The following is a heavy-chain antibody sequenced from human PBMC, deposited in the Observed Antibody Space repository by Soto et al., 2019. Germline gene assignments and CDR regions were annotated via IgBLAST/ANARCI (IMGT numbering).Heavy chain of an antibody. V-gene: IGHV3-30*03. CDR1: GLTFSSYG. D-gene: IGHD2-15*01. CDR2: ISYDGSNK. Sequence: LRLSCAASGLTFSSYGMHWVRQAPGKGLEWVAVISYDGSNKYYADSVKGRFTISRDNSKNTLYLQMNSLRAEDTAVYYCAREVVEGSSLWFDPWGQGTLVTVSS. CDR3: AREVVEGSSLWFDP. J-gene: IGHJ5*02.